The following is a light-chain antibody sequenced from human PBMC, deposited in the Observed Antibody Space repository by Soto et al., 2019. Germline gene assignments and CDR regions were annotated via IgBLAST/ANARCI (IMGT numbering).Light chain of an antibody. J-gene: IGLJ2*01. CDR3: SSYTSSGVV. V-gene: IGLV2-14*01. CDR2: EVS. CDR1: SSDIGVYNY. Sequence: QSVLTQPASVSGSPGQSITFSCTGTSSDIGVYNYVSWYQQHPGKAPKLMIYEVSNRPSGVSNRFSGSKSGNTASLTISGLQAEDEADYYCSSYTSSGVVFGGGTKLTVL.